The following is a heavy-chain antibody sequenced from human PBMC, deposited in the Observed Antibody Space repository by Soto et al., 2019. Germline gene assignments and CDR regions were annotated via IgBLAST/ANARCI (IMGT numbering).Heavy chain of an antibody. J-gene: IGHJ4*02. CDR2: IYWDGDK. D-gene: IGHD3-10*01. V-gene: IGHV2-5*02. Sequence: QITLKESGPTLVKPTQTPTLTCTISGFSLSTSGVGVGWIRQPPGKALDWLALIYWDGDKRYSPSLKSRLTITKDTSKNQVVLTMTNMDPVDTATYYRVRLLWFGELTWGQGTLVTVSS. CDR1: GFSLSTSGVG. CDR3: VRLLWFGELT.